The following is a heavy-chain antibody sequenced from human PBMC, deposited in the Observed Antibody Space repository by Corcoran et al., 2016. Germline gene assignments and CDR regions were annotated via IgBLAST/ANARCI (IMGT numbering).Heavy chain of an antibody. V-gene: IGHV3-15*07. CDR2: IKSTSDGGTT. CDR1: GFTCSNAW. CDR3: TTDFRTGGRRFDP. Sequence: EVQLVESGGDLVQPGGSLRLSCAASGFTCSNAWMNWVRQAPGKGLEWVGRIKSTSDGGTTDYAAPVRGRFTISRDDSKNTLDLQMNSLKTGDTAVYYGTTDFRTGGRRFDPWGQGTLVTVSS. D-gene: IGHD1-26*01. J-gene: IGHJ5*02.